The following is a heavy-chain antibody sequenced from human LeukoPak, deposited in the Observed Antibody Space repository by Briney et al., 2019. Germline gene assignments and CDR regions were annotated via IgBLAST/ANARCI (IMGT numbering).Heavy chain of an antibody. D-gene: IGHD2-15*01. J-gene: IGHJ4*02. V-gene: IGHV3-23*01. CDR2: ISGSGGST. CDR3: AKDPGGIVVVVAES. Sequence: GGSLRLSCAASGFTFSSYAMSWVRQAPGKGLEWVSAISGSGGSTYYADSVKGRFTISRDNSKNTLYLQMNSLRAEDTAVCYCAKDPGGIVVVVAESWGQGTLVTVSS. CDR1: GFTFSSYA.